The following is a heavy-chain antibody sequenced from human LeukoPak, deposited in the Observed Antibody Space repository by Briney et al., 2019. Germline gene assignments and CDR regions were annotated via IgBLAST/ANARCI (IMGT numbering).Heavy chain of an antibody. CDR1: GFTFSSYG. Sequence: GGSLRLSCAASGFTFSSYGMHWVRQAPGKGLEWVAVISYDGSNKYYADSVKGRFTISRDNSKNTLYLQMNSLRAEDTAVYYCARAQQLGNGIGDYWGQGTLVTVSS. D-gene: IGHD6-13*01. CDR3: ARAQQLGNGIGDY. V-gene: IGHV3-30*19. CDR2: ISYDGSNK. J-gene: IGHJ4*02.